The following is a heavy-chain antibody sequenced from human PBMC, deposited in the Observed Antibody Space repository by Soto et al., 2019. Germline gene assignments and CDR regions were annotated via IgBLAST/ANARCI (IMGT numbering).Heavy chain of an antibody. V-gene: IGHV3-23*01. CDR2: IDGSAVGT. CDR3: AKGGARIHDKIDH. D-gene: IGHD5-18*01. CDR1: GFKFYSYA. J-gene: IGHJ4*02. Sequence: EVQLLESGGGLVQPGGSLRLSCAASGFKFYSYAMNWVRQAPGKGLEWVSGIDGSAVGTYYADSVKGRLAISRDNTGNTLYPQMHNLRVEDTAVDYCAKGGARIHDKIDHWGQGTLVTVSS.